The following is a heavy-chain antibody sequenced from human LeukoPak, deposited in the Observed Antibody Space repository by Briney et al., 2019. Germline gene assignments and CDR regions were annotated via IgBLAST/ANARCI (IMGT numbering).Heavy chain of an antibody. Sequence: PVGSLRLSCAASGFTFSSYSMNWVRQAPGKGLEWVSSISSSSSYIYYADSVKGRFTISRDNAKNSLYLQMNSLRAEDTAVYYCARKRRNDAFDIWGQGTMVTVSP. CDR1: GFTFSSYS. V-gene: IGHV3-21*01. CDR2: ISSSSSYI. CDR3: ARKRRNDAFDI. J-gene: IGHJ3*02.